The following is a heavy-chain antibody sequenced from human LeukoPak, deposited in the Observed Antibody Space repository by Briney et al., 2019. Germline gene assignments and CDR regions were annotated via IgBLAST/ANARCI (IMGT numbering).Heavy chain of an antibody. V-gene: IGHV1-2*02. Sequence: ASVKVSCEASRYTFSGYYIHWVRQAPGQGLEWMGWIDPNSGDTNYAQKFQGRVTMTREKSISTAYMELSRLRSDDTAVYYCARDGWYKSHMDVWGKGTTVIVSS. J-gene: IGHJ6*03. CDR3: ARDGWYKSHMDV. CDR2: IDPNSGDT. D-gene: IGHD6-19*01. CDR1: RYTFSGYY.